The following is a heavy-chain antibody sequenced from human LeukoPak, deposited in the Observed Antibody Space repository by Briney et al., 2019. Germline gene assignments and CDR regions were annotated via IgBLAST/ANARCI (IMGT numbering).Heavy chain of an antibody. CDR2: ISAYNGNT. D-gene: IGHD3-10*01. V-gene: IGHV1-18*01. CDR1: GYTFTSYG. Sequence: ASVKVSCKASGYTFTSYGISWVRQAPGQGLEWMGWISAYNGNTNYAQKLQGRVTMTTDTSTSTAYMELRSLRSDDTAVYYCARVRYYYGSGSYLPWGQGTLVTVPS. J-gene: IGHJ5*02. CDR3: ARVRYYYGSGSYLP.